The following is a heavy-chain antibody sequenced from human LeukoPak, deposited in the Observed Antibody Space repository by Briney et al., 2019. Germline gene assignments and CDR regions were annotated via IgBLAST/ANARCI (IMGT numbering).Heavy chain of an antibody. CDR2: ISGSGGST. J-gene: IGHJ4*02. V-gene: IGHV3-23*01. D-gene: IGHD6-13*01. CDR1: GFTFSSHA. Sequence: PGGSLRLSCAASGFTFSSHAMSWVRQAPGKGLEWVSAISGSGGSTYYADSVKGRFTISRDNSKNTLYLQMNSLRAEDTAVYYCAKEPKYSSSWYGDYWGQGTLVTVSS. CDR3: AKEPKYSSSWYGDY.